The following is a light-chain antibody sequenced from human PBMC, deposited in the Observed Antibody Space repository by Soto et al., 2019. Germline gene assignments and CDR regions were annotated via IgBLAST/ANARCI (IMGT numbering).Light chain of an antibody. CDR1: ESVSSSY. Sequence: EIVLTQSPCTLSLSPGERATLSCRASESVSSSYLACYQQKPGQAPRLLIYGASSRTTGIPDRFSGSGSGTDFTLTISRLEPEDFAVYYCQQYGSSLTWTFGQGTKVDIK. CDR3: QQYGSSLTWT. V-gene: IGKV3-20*01. CDR2: GAS. J-gene: IGKJ1*01.